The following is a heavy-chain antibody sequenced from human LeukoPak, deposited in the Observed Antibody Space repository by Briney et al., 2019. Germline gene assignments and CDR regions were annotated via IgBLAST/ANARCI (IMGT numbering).Heavy chain of an antibody. V-gene: IGHV3-23*01. Sequence: GGSLRLSCAASGFTFNNYAVMWVRQAQGQGLEWVSAITGGGRTYYADSVKGRFTVSRDNSKNTLYLQMNRLRAEDTARYFCARDPNGDYIGAFDFLGQGTVVTVSS. J-gene: IGHJ3*01. CDR2: ITGGGRT. D-gene: IGHD4-17*01. CDR1: GFTFNNYA. CDR3: ARDPNGDYIGAFDF.